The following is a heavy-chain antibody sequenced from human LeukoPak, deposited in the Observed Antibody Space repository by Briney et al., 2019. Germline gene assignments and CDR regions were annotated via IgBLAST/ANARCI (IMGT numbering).Heavy chain of an antibody. CDR1: GGSFSGYY. V-gene: IGHV4-34*01. CDR2: INHSGST. CDR3: ARLRYSSGFYYFDY. D-gene: IGHD6-19*01. Sequence: SETLSLTCAVYGGSFSGYYWSWIRQPPGKGLEWIGEINHSGSTNYNPSLKSRVTISLDTSKNQFSLKLSPVTAADTAVYYCARLRYSSGFYYFDYWGQGTLVTVSS. J-gene: IGHJ4*02.